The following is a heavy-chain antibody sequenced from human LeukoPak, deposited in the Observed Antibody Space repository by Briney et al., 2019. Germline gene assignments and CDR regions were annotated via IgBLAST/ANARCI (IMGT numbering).Heavy chain of an antibody. J-gene: IGHJ4*02. CDR3: ARDLGYCSGGSCYAGDY. Sequence: ASVKVSCKASGYTFTSYYMHWVRQAPGQGLEWMGIINPSGGSTSYAQKFQGRVTMTRDTSTSTVYMELSSLRSEDTAVYYCARDLGYCSGGSCYAGDYWGQGTLVTFSS. V-gene: IGHV1-46*01. D-gene: IGHD2-15*01. CDR1: GYTFTSYY. CDR2: INPSGGST.